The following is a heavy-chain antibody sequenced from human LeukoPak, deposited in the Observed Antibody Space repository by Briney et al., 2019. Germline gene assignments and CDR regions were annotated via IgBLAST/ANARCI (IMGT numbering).Heavy chain of an antibody. CDR2: IYYSGST. CDR1: GGSISSYY. CDR3: ARRGSSWYKVGWFDP. D-gene: IGHD6-13*01. J-gene: IGHJ5*02. Sequence: SETLSLTCTVSGGSISSYYWSWIRQPPGKGLEWIGYIYYSGSTNYNPSLKSRVTISVDTSKNQFSLKLGSVTAADTAVYYCARRGSSWYKVGWFDPWGQGTLVTVSS. V-gene: IGHV4-59*08.